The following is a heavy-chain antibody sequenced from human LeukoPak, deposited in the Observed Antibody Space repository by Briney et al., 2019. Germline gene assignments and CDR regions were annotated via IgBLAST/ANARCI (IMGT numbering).Heavy chain of an antibody. D-gene: IGHD1-1*01. Sequence: GGSPRLSCAASGFPFGGYHMSWIRQAPGKGLEWISYIYFTGDIIYYADSVKGRFTISRDNAKNSLYLQMNSLKVEDTAVYYCARDDMLERPSFDIWGQGTVVTVSS. V-gene: IGHV3-11*01. CDR3: ARDDMLERPSFDI. J-gene: IGHJ3*02. CDR2: IYFTGDII. CDR1: GFPFGGYH.